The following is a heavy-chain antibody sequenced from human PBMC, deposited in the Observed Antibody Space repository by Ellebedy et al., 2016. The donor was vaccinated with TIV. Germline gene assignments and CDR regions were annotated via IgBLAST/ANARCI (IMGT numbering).Heavy chain of an antibody. Sequence: GGSLRLXXAAPGFTFSSYAMSWVRQAPGKGLEWVSAISGSGGSTYYADSVKGRFTISRDNSKNTLYLQMNSLRAEDTAVYYCAKGEDIVVVVAAIRTYYYYGMDVWGQGTTVTVSS. CDR2: ISGSGGST. D-gene: IGHD2-15*01. CDR1: GFTFSSYA. J-gene: IGHJ6*02. CDR3: AKGEDIVVVVAAIRTYYYYGMDV. V-gene: IGHV3-23*01.